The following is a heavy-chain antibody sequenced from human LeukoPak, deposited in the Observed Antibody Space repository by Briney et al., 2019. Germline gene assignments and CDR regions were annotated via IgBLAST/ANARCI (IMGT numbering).Heavy chain of an antibody. CDR2: INPSGGST. J-gene: IGHJ1*01. V-gene: IGHV1-46*01. CDR1: GYTFTSYY. Sequence: ASVKVSCKASGYTFTSYYMHWVRQAPGQGLEWMGIINPSGGSTSYAQKFQGRVTMTRDTSTSTVYMELSSLRSEDTAVYYCARPPRGDGSITKGAGEHWGQGTLVTVSS. D-gene: IGHD3-10*01. CDR3: ARPPRGDGSITKGAGEH.